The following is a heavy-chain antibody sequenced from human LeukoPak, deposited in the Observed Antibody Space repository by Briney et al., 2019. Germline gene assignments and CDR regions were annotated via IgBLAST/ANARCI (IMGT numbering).Heavy chain of an antibody. Sequence: GASVKVSCKASGGTFSSYAISWVRQAPGQGLEWMGRIIPILGIANYAQKFQGRVTITADKSTSTAYMELSSLRSEDTAVYYCARRTAVAGYYFDYWGQGTLVTVSS. CDR1: GGTFSSYA. J-gene: IGHJ4*02. CDR3: ARRTAVAGYYFDY. D-gene: IGHD6-19*01. V-gene: IGHV1-69*04. CDR2: IIPILGIA.